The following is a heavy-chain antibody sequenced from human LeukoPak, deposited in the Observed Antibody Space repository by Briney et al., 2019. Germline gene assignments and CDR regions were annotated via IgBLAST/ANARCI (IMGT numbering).Heavy chain of an antibody. D-gene: IGHD6-13*01. Sequence: GGSLRLSCAASGFTFRSYWMQWVRHAPGKGLVWVSRINSDGSSTSYADSVKGRFTISRDNAKNTLYLQMNSLRAEDTAVYYCAREDQQLVRAFDIWGQGTMVTVSS. J-gene: IGHJ3*02. V-gene: IGHV3-74*01. CDR3: AREDQQLVRAFDI. CDR1: GFTFRSYW. CDR2: INSDGSST.